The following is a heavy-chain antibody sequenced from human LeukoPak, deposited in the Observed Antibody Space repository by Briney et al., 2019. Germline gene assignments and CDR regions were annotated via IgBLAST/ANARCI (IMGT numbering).Heavy chain of an antibody. CDR3: ARELYGRKFDP. Sequence: GGSLRLSCAASGFTFSSYSMNWVRQAPGKGLEWVSYISSSSTIYYADSVKGRFTISRDNAKNSLYLQMNSLRAEDTAVYYCARELYGRKFDPWGQGTLVTVSS. D-gene: IGHD1-26*01. V-gene: IGHV3-48*04. J-gene: IGHJ5*02. CDR1: GFTFSSYS. CDR2: ISSSSTI.